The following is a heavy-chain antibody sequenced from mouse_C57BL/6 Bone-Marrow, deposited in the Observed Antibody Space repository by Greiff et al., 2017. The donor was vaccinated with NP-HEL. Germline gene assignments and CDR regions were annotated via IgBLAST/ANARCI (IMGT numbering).Heavy chain of an antibody. V-gene: IGHV3-6*01. CDR1: GYSITSGYY. CDR3: ARGGGYSFAY. D-gene: IGHD2-3*01. Sequence: VQLKESGPGLVKPSQSLSLTCSVTGYSITSGYYWNWIRQFPGNKLEWMGYISYDGSNNYNPSLKNRISITRDTSKNQFFLKLNSVTTEDTATYYCARGGGYSFAYWGQGTLVTVSA. CDR2: ISYDGSN. J-gene: IGHJ3*01.